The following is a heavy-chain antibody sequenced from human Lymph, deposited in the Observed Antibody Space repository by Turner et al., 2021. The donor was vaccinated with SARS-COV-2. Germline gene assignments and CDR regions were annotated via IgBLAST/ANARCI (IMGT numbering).Heavy chain of an antibody. CDR3: ARVVVLRRAYFDY. D-gene: IGHD2-8*01. CDR2: IYYSGST. CDR1: GGSSSSGDYY. J-gene: IGHJ4*02. Sequence: QVLLQESGPGLVKPSQTLSLTCPVSGGSSSSGDYYWSWIRQPPGKGLEWIGYIYYSGSTYYTPSLKSRVTISVDTSKNQFSLKLSSVTAADTAVYYCARVVVLRRAYFDYWGQGTLVTVSS. V-gene: IGHV4-30-4*01.